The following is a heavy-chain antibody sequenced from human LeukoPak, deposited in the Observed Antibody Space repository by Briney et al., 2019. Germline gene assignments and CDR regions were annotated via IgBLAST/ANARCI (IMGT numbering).Heavy chain of an antibody. V-gene: IGHV4-34*01. D-gene: IGHD3-10*01. CDR1: GGSFSGYY. J-gene: IGHJ4*02. CDR2: INHSGST. CDR3: AREYYYGSGPIFDY. Sequence: NPSETLSLTCAVYGGSFSGYYWSWIRQPPGKGLEWIGEINHSGSTNYNPSLKSRVTISVDTSKNQFSLKLSSVTAEDTAVYYCAREYYYGSGPIFDYWGQGTLVTVSS.